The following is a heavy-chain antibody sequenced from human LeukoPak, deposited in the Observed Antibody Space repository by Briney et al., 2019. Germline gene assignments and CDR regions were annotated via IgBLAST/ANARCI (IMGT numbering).Heavy chain of an antibody. J-gene: IGHJ4*02. CDR2: ISSTSSYR. CDR1: GFTFSSYS. D-gene: IGHD6-6*01. Sequence: GGSLRLSCAASGFTFSSYSMNWVRQAPGKGLEWVSCISSTSSYRYYAGSVKGRFTISRDNAKNSLYLQMNSLRAEGTAVYYCASSSIAARRAFDYWGQGTLVTVSS. V-gene: IGHV3-21*01. CDR3: ASSSIAARRAFDY.